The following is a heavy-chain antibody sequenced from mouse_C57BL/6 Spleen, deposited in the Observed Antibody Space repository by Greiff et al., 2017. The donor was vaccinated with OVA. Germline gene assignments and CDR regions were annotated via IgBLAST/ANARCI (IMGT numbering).Heavy chain of an antibody. CDR1: GFTFSSYA. D-gene: IGHD1-1*01. CDR3: TRDDYYGSSWMDY. Sequence: EVKLVESGAGLVKPGGSLKLSCAASGFTFSSYAMSWVRQTPEKRLEWVAYISSGGDYIYYADPVKGRFTISRDNARNTLYLQMSSLKSEDTAMYYCTRDDYYGSSWMDYWGQGTSVTVSS. J-gene: IGHJ4*01. CDR2: ISSGGDYI. V-gene: IGHV5-9-1*02.